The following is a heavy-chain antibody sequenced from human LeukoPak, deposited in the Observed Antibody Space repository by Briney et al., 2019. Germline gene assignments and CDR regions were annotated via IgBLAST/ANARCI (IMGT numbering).Heavy chain of an antibody. D-gene: IGHD4-17*01. Sequence: GGSLRLSCAASGFTFSGFVISWVRQAPGKGPQWVADISGSGGSTYYADSVKGRFTISRDNSKNTLYLQMNSLRAEDTAVYYCGSGGSRPHDYGRIDYWGQGTLVTVSS. CDR3: GSGGSRPHDYGRIDY. CDR1: GFTFSGFV. J-gene: IGHJ4*02. V-gene: IGHV3-23*01. CDR2: ISGSGGST.